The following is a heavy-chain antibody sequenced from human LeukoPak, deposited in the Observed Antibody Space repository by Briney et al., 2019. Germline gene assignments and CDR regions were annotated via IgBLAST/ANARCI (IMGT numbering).Heavy chain of an antibody. Sequence: GGSLRLSCAASGFTFSSYSMNWVRQAPGKGLEWVSSISSSSSYIYYADSVKGRFTTSRDNAKNSLYLQMNSLRAEDTAVYYCAKGGYRYAATPFDYWGQGILVTVSS. CDR1: GFTFSSYS. CDR2: ISSSSSYI. CDR3: AKGGYRYAATPFDY. J-gene: IGHJ4*02. D-gene: IGHD5-18*01. V-gene: IGHV3-21*01.